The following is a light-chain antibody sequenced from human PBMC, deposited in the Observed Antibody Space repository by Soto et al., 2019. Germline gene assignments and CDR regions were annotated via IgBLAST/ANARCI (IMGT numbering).Light chain of an antibody. V-gene: IGKV1-39*01. J-gene: IGKJ2*01. CDR3: QQTYTTPYT. Sequence: DIQMTQSPSSLSAFMGDRVTITCRAAQSISTYLNWYQQKPGKAPNLLIYAASSLQDGVTSRFSGSGSGTYFTLTINSLQPEDLATYYCQQTYTTPYTFGQGTKLGIK. CDR1: QSISTY. CDR2: AAS.